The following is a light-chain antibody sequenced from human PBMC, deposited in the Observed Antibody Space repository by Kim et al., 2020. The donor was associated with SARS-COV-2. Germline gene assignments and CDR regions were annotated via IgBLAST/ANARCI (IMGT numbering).Light chain of an antibody. V-gene: IGLV1-47*01. J-gene: IGLJ3*02. CDR2: RNN. Sequence: GQRVTISCSGGSSNIGSNYVNWYQQRTGTAPKLLIYRNNQRPSGCPDRFSGSKSGTSASLAISGLRSEDEAEYYCAAWDDSLSGRVFGGGTQLTVL. CDR3: AAWDDSLSGRV. CDR1: SSNIGSNY.